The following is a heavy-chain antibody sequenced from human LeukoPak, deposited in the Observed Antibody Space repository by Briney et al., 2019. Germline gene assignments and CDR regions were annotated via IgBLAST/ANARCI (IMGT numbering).Heavy chain of an antibody. CDR1: GFTFSSYA. Sequence: GGSLRLSCAASGFTFSSYAMSWVRQAPGKGLEWVSAISGSGGSTYYADSVKGRFTISRDNSKNTLHLQMNSLRAEDTAVYYCAKDHGLYSSSWYDYWGQGTLVTVSS. CDR3: AKDHGLYSSSWYDY. V-gene: IGHV3-23*01. J-gene: IGHJ4*02. D-gene: IGHD6-13*01. CDR2: ISGSGGST.